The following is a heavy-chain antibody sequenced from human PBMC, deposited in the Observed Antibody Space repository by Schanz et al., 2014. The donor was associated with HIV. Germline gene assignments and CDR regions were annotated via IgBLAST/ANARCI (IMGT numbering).Heavy chain of an antibody. CDR3: AKPEYDSSGNSQSHFDY. V-gene: IGHV3-23*01. D-gene: IGHD3-22*01. CDR1: GFTFNNYA. Sequence: EVQLLESGGGLEQPGGSLRLSCAASGFTFNNYAMTWVRQAPGKGLEWVSSISESGGRTYYADSVNGRFTISRDNSKNTLYLQMTTLRTEDTAVYYCAKPEYDSSGNSQSHFDYWGQGTLVTVSS. J-gene: IGHJ4*02. CDR2: ISESGGRT.